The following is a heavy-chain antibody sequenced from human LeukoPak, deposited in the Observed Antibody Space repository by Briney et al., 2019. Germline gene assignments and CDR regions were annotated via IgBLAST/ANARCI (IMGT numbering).Heavy chain of an antibody. J-gene: IGHJ4*02. CDR1: GFTFSSYS. CDR3: ARERFGDFDY. CDR2: ISSSSDTI. V-gene: IGHV3-48*02. D-gene: IGHD3-10*01. Sequence: GGSLRLSCAASGFTFSSYSMNWVRQAPGKGLEWVSYISSSSDTIYYADSVKGRFTISRDNAKNSLYLQMNSLRDDDTAVYYCARERFGDFDYGGQGTLVTVSS.